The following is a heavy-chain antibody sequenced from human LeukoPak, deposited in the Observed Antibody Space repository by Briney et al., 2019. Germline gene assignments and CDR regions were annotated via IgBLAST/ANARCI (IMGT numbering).Heavy chain of an antibody. J-gene: IGHJ4*02. CDR2: INHHGTT. D-gene: IGHD1-26*01. Sequence: SETLSLTCAVYGDSFSGYYWSWIRQPPGKGLEWIAEINHHGTTHYNPSLKSRVNISADTSKNQFSLHLDSVTAADTAVYYCARSWAGMYYPFYYFDYWGQGTLVSVSS. CDR3: ARSWAGMYYPFYYFDY. V-gene: IGHV4-34*01. CDR1: GDSFSGYY.